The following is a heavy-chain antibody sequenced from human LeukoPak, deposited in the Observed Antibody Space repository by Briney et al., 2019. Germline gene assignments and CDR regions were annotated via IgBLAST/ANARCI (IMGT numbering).Heavy chain of an antibody. D-gene: IGHD1-26*01. Sequence: ASVKVSCKASGGTFGSYAISWVRQAPGQGLEWMGGIIPIFGTANYAQKFQGRVTITADESTSTAYMELSSLRSEDTAVYYCARGNAVGFQLLAQNDYWGQGTLVTVSS. CDR2: IIPIFGTA. CDR1: GGTFGSYA. J-gene: IGHJ4*02. CDR3: ARGNAVGFQLLAQNDY. V-gene: IGHV1-69*13.